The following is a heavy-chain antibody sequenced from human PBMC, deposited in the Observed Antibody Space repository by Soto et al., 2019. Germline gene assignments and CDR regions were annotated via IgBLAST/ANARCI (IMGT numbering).Heavy chain of an antibody. D-gene: IGHD6-13*01. CDR3: AGDMYSSSWCVPIDY. CDR2: IWYDGSNK. CDR1: GFTFSSYG. V-gene: IGHV3-33*01. Sequence: QVQLVESGGGVVQPGRSLRLSCAASGFTFSSYGMHWVRQAPGKGLEWVAVIWYDGSNKYYADSVKGRFTISRDNSKNTLYLQMNSLRAEDTSVYYCAGDMYSSSWCVPIDYWGQGTLVTVSS. J-gene: IGHJ4*02.